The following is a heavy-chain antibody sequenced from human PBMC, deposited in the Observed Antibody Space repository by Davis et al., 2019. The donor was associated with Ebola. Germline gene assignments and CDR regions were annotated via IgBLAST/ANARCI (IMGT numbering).Heavy chain of an antibody. CDR2: ISSSSSTI. CDR3: ARGRGFWRGPYMDV. CDR1: GFTFSSYS. Sequence: GESLKIPCAASGFTFSSYSMNWVRQAPGKGLEWVSYISSSSSTIYYADSVKGRFTISRDNAKNSLYLQMNSLRDEDTAVYYCARGRGFWRGPYMDVWGKGTTVTVSS. D-gene: IGHD3-3*01. J-gene: IGHJ6*03. V-gene: IGHV3-48*02.